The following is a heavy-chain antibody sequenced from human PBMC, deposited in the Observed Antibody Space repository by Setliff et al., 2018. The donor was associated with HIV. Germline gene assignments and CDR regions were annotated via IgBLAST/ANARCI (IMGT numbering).Heavy chain of an antibody. CDR2: VHAGNSNT. D-gene: IGHD6-19*01. J-gene: IGHJ5*02. Sequence: ASVKVSCKASGYTFTTYFIHWVRQAPGQRLEWMGWVHAGNSNTKYSQKFQGRVTFTRDTSAHTAYMEPSSLTSEDTAVYYCATFYSTGWYNPWGQGTLVTVSS. CDR1: GYTFTTYF. CDR3: ATFYSTGWYNP. V-gene: IGHV1-3*01.